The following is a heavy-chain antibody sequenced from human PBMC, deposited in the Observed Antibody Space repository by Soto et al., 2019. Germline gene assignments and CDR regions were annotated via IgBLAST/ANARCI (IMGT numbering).Heavy chain of an antibody. Sequence: QVQLVESGGGVVQPGRSLRLSCAASGLTLSNYAMHWVRQAPGKGLEWVAVISYDGSNRYYADSVKGRFTISRDNSKNTLYLQMNSLRAEDTAVYYCARVTQAEAADYWGQGTLVTVSS. V-gene: IGHV3-30-3*01. CDR1: GLTLSNYA. CDR2: ISYDGSNR. D-gene: IGHD6-19*01. J-gene: IGHJ4*02. CDR3: ARVTQAEAADY.